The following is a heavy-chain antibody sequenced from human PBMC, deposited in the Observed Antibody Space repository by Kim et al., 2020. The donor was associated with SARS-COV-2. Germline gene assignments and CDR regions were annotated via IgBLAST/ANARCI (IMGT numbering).Heavy chain of an antibody. CDR3: AKAGVIVTLNWFDP. CDR2: ISGSGQST. Sequence: GGSLRLSCAASGFTFSSHAMTWLRQAPGKGLEWVSPISGSGQSTYYGDSVRGRFNISRDNSKNTVFLEMNDLRAEDTARYYCAKAGVIVTLNWFDPWGQGTLVTDS. V-gene: IGHV3-23*01. J-gene: IGHJ5*02. D-gene: IGHD3-16*02. CDR1: GFTFSSHA.